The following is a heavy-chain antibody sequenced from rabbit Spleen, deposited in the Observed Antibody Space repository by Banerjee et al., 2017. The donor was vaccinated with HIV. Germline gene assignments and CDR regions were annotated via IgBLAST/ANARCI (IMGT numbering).Heavy chain of an antibody. D-gene: IGHD1-1*01. CDR1: GFDFSSYG. CDR3: ARDTSSSFSSYGMDL. V-gene: IGHV1S45*01. CDR2: IEGGSSSFT. Sequence: QEQLVESGGGLVQPGGSLKLSCKASGFDFSSYGVSWVRQAPGKGLEWIACIEGGSSSFTYFASWAKGRFTISKASSTTVTLQMTSLTAADTATYFCARDTSSSFSSYGMDLWGQGTLVTVS. J-gene: IGHJ6*01.